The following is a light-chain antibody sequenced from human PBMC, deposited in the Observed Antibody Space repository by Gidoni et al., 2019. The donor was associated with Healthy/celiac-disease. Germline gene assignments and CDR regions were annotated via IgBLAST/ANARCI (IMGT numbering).Light chain of an antibody. Sequence: QSALTQPASVSGSPGQSITISCTGTSSAVGGYNYVSWYQQHPGKAPKLMIYEVSKRPSGVSNRFSGSKSGNTASLTISGLQAEDEADYYCGSYTSSSTLVFGGGTKLTVL. J-gene: IGLJ3*02. CDR2: EVS. CDR3: GSYTSSSTLV. V-gene: IGLV2-14*01. CDR1: SSAVGGYNY.